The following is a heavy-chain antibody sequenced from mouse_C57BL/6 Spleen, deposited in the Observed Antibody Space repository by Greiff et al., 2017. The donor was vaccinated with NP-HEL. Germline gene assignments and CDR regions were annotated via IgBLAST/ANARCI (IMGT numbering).Heavy chain of an antibody. CDR1: GFTFSSYA. J-gene: IGHJ2*01. D-gene: IGHD4-1*01. Sequence: EVMLVESGGGLVKPGGSLKLSCAASGFTFSSYAMSWVRQTPEKRLEWVATISDGGSYTYYPDNVKGRFTISRDNAKNNLYLQMSHLKSEDTAMYYCARDGLTGHFDYWGQGTTLTVSS. V-gene: IGHV5-4*01. CDR3: ARDGLTGHFDY. CDR2: ISDGGSYT.